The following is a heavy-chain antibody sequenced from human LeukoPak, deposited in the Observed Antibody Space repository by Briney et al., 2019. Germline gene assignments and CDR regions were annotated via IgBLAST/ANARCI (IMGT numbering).Heavy chain of an antibody. V-gene: IGHV3-21*01. CDR2: INSDARWI. CDR1: GFTFSTYS. J-gene: IGHJ5*02. CDR3: ARDAGAGTQRDGWFDP. D-gene: IGHD1-1*01. Sequence: PGGSLRLSCAASGFTFSTYSMNWIRQAPGKGLEWVSSINSDARWIYYADSVRGRFTVSRDNAKNTLYLQMNSLGADDTAVYYCARDAGAGTQRDGWFDPWGQGNLVTVSS.